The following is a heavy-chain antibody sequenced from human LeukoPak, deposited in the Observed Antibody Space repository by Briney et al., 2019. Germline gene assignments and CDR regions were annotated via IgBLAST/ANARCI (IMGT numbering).Heavy chain of an antibody. D-gene: IGHD3-22*01. CDR2: IYPGDSDT. V-gene: IGHV5-51*01. CDR1: GYSFISYW. J-gene: IGHJ4*02. CDR3: ARRDYYDSSGQPPFDY. Sequence: GESLKISCKGSGYSFISYWIGWVRQMPGKGLEWMGIIYPGDSDTRYSPSFQGQVTISADKSISTAYLQWSSLKASDTAMYYCARRDYYDSSGQPPFDYWGQGTLVTVSS.